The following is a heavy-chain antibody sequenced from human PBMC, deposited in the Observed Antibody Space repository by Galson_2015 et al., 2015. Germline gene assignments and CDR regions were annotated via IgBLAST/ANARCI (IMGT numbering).Heavy chain of an antibody. Sequence: SLRLSCAASGFTFSSYSMNWVRQAPGKGLEWVAVIWYDGSNKYYADSVKGRFTISRDNSKNTLYLQMNSLRAEDTAVYYCARDRVRLGELGVVDYWGQGTLVTVSS. V-gene: IGHV3-33*08. CDR2: IWYDGSNK. CDR3: ARDRVRLGELGVVDY. J-gene: IGHJ4*02. D-gene: IGHD3-16*01. CDR1: GFTFSSYS.